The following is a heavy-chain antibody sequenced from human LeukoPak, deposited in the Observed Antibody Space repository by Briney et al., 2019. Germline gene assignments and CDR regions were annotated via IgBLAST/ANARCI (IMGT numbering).Heavy chain of an antibody. J-gene: IGHJ4*02. CDR1: GFNFDGYA. V-gene: IGHV3-9*01. CDR3: AKDFYSGSYYLSPPGDY. CDR2: ISWNSATV. D-gene: IGHD1-26*01. Sequence: GRSLRLSCAASGFNFDGYALHWVRQVSGKGLEWVAGISWNSATVGFADSVKGRFTISRDNAKNYLYLQMNSLRAEDTALYYCAKDFYSGSYYLSPPGDYWGQGTLVTVSS.